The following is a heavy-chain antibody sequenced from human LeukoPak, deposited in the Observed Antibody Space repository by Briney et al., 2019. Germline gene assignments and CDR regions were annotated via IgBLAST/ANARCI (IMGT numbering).Heavy chain of an antibody. J-gene: IGHJ4*02. CDR3: AKAKTVWYQLPRYFDY. V-gene: IGHV3-23*01. D-gene: IGHD2-2*01. Sequence: PGGSLRLSCAASGFTFSNYAMSWVRQAPGKGLEWVSAISGSGGSTYYADSVKGRFTISRDNSKNTLYLQMNSLRAEDTAVYYCAKAKTVWYQLPRYFDYWGQGTLVTVSS. CDR1: GFTFSNYA. CDR2: ISGSGGST.